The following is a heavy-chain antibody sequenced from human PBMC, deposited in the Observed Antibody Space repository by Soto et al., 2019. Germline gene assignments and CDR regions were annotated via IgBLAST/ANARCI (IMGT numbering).Heavy chain of an antibody. CDR2: ISGSGGST. V-gene: IGHV3-23*01. CDR3: ANEVLMANDAFDI. J-gene: IGHJ3*02. Sequence: GGSLRLSCAASGVTFISYAMSWVRQAPGKGLEWVSAISGSGGSTYYADSVKGRFTISRDNSKNTLYLQMNSLRAEDTAVYYCANEVLMANDAFDIWGQGTMVTVSS. CDR1: GVTFISYA. D-gene: IGHD3-10*01.